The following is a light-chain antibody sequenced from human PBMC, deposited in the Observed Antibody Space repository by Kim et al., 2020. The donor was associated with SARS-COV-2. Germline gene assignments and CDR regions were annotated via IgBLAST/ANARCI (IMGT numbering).Light chain of an antibody. CDR1: QSVSSRY. J-gene: IGKJ2*01. CDR2: GAS. V-gene: IGKV3-20*01. Sequence: EVVLTQSPGTLPLSPGETATLSCRASQSVSSRYLAWYRHKPGQAPRLLIYGASSRATGIPDRISGSGSGADFTLTISRVEPEDFAVYYCQLYGVSPPRLTFGQGTKLEI. CDR3: QLYGVSPPRLT.